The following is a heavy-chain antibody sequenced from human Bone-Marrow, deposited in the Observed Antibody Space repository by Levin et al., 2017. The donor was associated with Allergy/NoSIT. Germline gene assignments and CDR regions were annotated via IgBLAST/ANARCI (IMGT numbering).Heavy chain of an antibody. CDR3: ARDVGIGDYPDHVEF. V-gene: IGHV1-18*01. D-gene: IGHD4-17*01. CDR1: GYRFTSFG. J-gene: IGHJ4*02. CDR2: ISGYNGNT. Sequence: ASVKVSCKASGYRFTSFGISWVRQAPGQGLEWMGWISGYNGNTKYAQRLQGRVTMTTDTSTATAYMDLRSLRSDDTAVYYCARDVGIGDYPDHVEFWGQGTLVTDSS.